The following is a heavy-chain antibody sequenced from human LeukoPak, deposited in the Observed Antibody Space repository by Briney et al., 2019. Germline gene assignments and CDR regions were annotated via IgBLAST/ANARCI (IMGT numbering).Heavy chain of an antibody. J-gene: IGHJ5*02. V-gene: IGHV4-34*01. CDR3: ARPEAEDVGA. Sequence: SETLSLTCAVYGGSFSGYYWSWIRQPPGKGLEWVGEINHSGSTNYNPSLKSRVTISVDTSKNQFSLKLSSVTAADTAVYYCARPEAEDVGAWGQGTLVTVSS. CDR1: GGSFSGYY. D-gene: IGHD1-26*01. CDR2: INHSGST.